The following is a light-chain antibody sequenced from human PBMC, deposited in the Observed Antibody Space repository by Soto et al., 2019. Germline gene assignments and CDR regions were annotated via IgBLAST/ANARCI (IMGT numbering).Light chain of an antibody. V-gene: IGKV4-1*01. Sequence: DIVMTQSPYSLAVSLGERAAINCKSSDSVLYSSNNKKYLAWYQQKPGQPPKLLIYRASTRESGVPERFSGSGSGTDFTLTISSLQAEDVEVYYCQQYYSTPLTFGGGTKVDIK. CDR2: RAS. CDR3: QQYYSTPLT. J-gene: IGKJ4*01. CDR1: DSVLYSSNNKKY.